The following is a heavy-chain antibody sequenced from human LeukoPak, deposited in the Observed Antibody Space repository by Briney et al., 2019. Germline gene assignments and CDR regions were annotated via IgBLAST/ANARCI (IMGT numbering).Heavy chain of an antibody. CDR3: AVQASVDTTMTQ. V-gene: IGHV1-18*01. CDR1: GYTFTSFG. D-gene: IGHD5-18*01. Sequence: ASVKVSCTASGYTFTSFGISCVRQAPGEGLEWMGWISAYSGDTKYAQKLQGRVTMTTDTSTGTAYMELRSLRSDDTAVYYCAVQASVDTTMTQWGQGTLVTVSS. J-gene: IGHJ4*02. CDR2: ISAYSGDT.